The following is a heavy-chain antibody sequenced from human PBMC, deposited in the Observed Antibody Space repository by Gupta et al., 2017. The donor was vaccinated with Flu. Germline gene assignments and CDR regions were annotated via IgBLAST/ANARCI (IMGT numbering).Heavy chain of an antibody. CDR3: ARLLSDCSSGSCYSGQYFYMDV. D-gene: IGHD2-15*01. V-gene: IGHV4-59*08. J-gene: IGHJ6*03. Sequence: QVQLQESGPGLVKPSETLSLGCIVSGVSISSFYWSWVRQPPGKGLEWIGYIYDSGSANYNPSLKSRVTVSVDTSKKQFSLKLTSVTAADTAVYYCARLLSDCSSGSCYSGQYFYMDVWGKGTTVTVSS. CDR2: IYDSGSA. CDR1: GVSISSFY.